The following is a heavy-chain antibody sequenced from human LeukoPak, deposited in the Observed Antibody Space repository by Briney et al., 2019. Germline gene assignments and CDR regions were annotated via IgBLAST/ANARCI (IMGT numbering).Heavy chain of an antibody. CDR2: ISGSGGST. D-gene: IGHD5-18*01. J-gene: IGHJ3*02. V-gene: IGHV3-23*01. CDR3: ARPQGPYSYGPNDAFDI. Sequence: PGGSLRLSCAASGFTFSSYAMSWVRQAPGKGLEWVSAISGSGGSTYYADSVKGRFTISRDNSKNTLYLQMNSLRAEDTAVYYCARPQGPYSYGPNDAFDIWGQGTMVTVSS. CDR1: GFTFSSYA.